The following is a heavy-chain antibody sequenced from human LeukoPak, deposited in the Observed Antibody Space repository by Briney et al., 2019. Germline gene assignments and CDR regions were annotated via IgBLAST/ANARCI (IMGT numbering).Heavy chain of an antibody. Sequence: AGGSLRLSCAASGFTFSSYGMHWVRQAPGKGLEWVAFIRFDGSIKYYADSVKGRFTISRDNSDSTLYLDINNLRAEDTAVYYCAKDQTVGGTWGEVIFHYWGQGTLVTVAS. D-gene: IGHD6-19*01. CDR3: AKDQTVGGTWGEVIFHY. J-gene: IGHJ4*02. CDR2: IRFDGSIK. CDR1: GFTFSSYG. V-gene: IGHV3-30*02.